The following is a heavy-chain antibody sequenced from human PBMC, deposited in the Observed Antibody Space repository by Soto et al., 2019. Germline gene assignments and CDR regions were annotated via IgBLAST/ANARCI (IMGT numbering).Heavy chain of an antibody. D-gene: IGHD3-3*01. Sequence: QITLNESGPTLVKPTQTLTLTCTFSGFSLTTSGVGVGGIRQSPGKAPEGLALMYWDDDKRYSPSLKCRLTITKDTSKNQVVLTMANLDPADTATYYCAHRVLRTVFGLVTTTAIYFDFWGQGTPVAVSS. CDR3: AHRVLRTVFGLVTTTAIYFDF. J-gene: IGHJ4*02. CDR2: MYWDDDK. CDR1: GFSLTTSGVG. V-gene: IGHV2-5*02.